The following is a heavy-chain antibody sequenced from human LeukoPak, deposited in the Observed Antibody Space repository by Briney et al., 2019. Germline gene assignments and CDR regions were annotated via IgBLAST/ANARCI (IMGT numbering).Heavy chain of an antibody. CDR2: ISWNSGSV. Sequence: SGGSLRLSCAASGFSFDDYAMHWVRQAPGKGLEWVSSISWNSGSVNYADSVKGRFTISRDNAKNSLYLQMNSLRVEDTALYYCTKASKRYCVIASCYTWDYWGQGTLVTVSS. V-gene: IGHV3-9*01. D-gene: IGHD2-2*01. J-gene: IGHJ4*02. CDR1: GFSFDDYA. CDR3: TKASKRYCVIASCYTWDY.